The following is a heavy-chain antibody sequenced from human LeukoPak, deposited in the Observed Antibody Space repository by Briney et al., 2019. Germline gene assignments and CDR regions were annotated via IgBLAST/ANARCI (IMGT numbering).Heavy chain of an antibody. V-gene: IGHV1-2*06. CDR1: GYTFTGYY. Sequence: ASVKVSCKASGYTFTGYYMHWVRQAPGQGLEWMGRINPNSGGTNYAQKFQGRVTMTRDTSISTAYMELSRLRSDDTAVYYCARGPPSSPYYYDSSGYYPLDYWGQGTLVTASS. J-gene: IGHJ4*02. D-gene: IGHD3-22*01. CDR2: INPNSGGT. CDR3: ARGPPSSPYYYDSSGYYPLDY.